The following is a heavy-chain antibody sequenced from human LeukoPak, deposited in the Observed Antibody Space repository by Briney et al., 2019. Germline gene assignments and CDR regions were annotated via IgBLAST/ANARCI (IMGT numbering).Heavy chain of an antibody. J-gene: IGHJ5*02. V-gene: IGHV4-38-2*02. CDR2: MFQSGST. Sequence: SETLSLTCTVSGYSITRGYFWGWIRQSPGKGLEWIAIMFQSGSTYYNPSRKSRVTMSVDTAKNQFSLKLIAVTAPGTAVYYFAPSTSCRGGSSSENWFAGWGQGTLATV. CDR1: GYSITRGYF. D-gene: IGHD2-15*01. CDR3: APSTSCRGGSSSENWFAG.